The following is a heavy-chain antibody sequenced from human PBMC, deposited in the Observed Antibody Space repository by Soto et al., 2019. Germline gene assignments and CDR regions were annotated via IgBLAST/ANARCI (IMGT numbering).Heavy chain of an antibody. V-gene: IGHV1-8*01. CDR2: MNPNSGNT. J-gene: IGHJ6*03. CDR3: AREPLVVVAATSYYYYMDV. CDR1: GYTFTSYD. Sequence: QVQLVQSGAEVKKPGASVKVSCKASGYTFTSYDINWVRQATGQGLEWMGWMNPNSGNTGYAQKFQGRVTMTRNTSISTAYMELSSLRSEDTAVYYCAREPLVVVAATSYYYYMDVCGKGTTVTVSS. D-gene: IGHD2-15*01.